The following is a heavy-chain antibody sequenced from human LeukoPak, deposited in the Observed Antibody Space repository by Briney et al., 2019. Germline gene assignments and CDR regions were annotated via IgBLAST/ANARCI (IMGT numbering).Heavy chain of an antibody. V-gene: IGHV3-7*03. CDR3: ARARFGTAGADY. D-gene: IGHD1-1*01. CDR2: IKQDGSEQ. CDR1: GFTFSDYW. J-gene: IGHJ4*02. Sequence: GGSLRLSCAASGFTFSDYWMIWVRQAPGKGLEWVANIKQDGSEQSYVDSVKGRFTITRNNAKNSLYLQMISLRAEDKSVYYCARARFGTAGADYQGQVILVTV.